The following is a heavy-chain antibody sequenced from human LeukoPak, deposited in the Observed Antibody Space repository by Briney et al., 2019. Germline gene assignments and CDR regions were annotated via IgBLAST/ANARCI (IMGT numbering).Heavy chain of an antibody. CDR1: GYTFTGYY. CDR2: INPNSGGT. Sequence: ASVKVSCKASGYTFTGYYMHWVRQAPGQGLEWMGWINPNSGGTNYAQKFQGRVTMTRDTSISTAHMELSRLRSDDTAVYYCARFARYCSGGSCYRNWFDPWGQGTLVTVSS. V-gene: IGHV1-2*02. CDR3: ARFARYCSGGSCYRNWFDP. J-gene: IGHJ5*02. D-gene: IGHD2-15*01.